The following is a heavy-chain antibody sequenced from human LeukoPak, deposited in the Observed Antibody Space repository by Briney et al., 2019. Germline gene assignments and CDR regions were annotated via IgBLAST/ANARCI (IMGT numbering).Heavy chain of an antibody. D-gene: IGHD5-18*01. V-gene: IGHV1-2*02. CDR1: GYTFTGYY. CDR2: INPNSGGT. J-gene: IGHJ5*02. CDR3: AREEYSYGNSNWFDP. Sequence: GASVKVSCKASGYTFTGYYMHWVRQAPGQGLEWMGWINPNSGGTNYAQKFQGRVTMTRDTSISTAYMELSRLRSDDTAVYYCAREEYSYGNSNWFDPWGQGTLVTVSS.